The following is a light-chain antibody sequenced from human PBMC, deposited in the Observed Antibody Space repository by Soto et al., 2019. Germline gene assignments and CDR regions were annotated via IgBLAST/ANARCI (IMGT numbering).Light chain of an antibody. V-gene: IGKV1-5*01. CDR3: QEYNSYS. CDR2: DAS. J-gene: IGKJ5*01. CDR1: QSISAW. Sequence: DIQMTPSPSTLFASVVDTVTITCRASQSISAWLAWYQQKPGKAPKLLIYDASSLESGVPSRFSGRGSGTEFTLTISSLQPDDFATYYCQEYNSYSFGQGTRLEIK.